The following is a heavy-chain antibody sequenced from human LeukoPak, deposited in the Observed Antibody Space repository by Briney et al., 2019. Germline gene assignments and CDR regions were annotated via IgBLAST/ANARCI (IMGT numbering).Heavy chain of an antibody. CDR2: IKQDGSDK. CDR3: ARALYNHGWYPDYFDY. Sequence: GESLRLSCAASGFTFSNYGMHWVRQAPGKGLEWVANIKQDGSDKDYVDSAKGRFTISRDNAENSLYLQMDSLRAEDTAVYYCARALYNHGWYPDYFDYWGQGTLVTVST. J-gene: IGHJ4*02. D-gene: IGHD6-19*01. CDR1: GFTFSNYG. V-gene: IGHV3-7*01.